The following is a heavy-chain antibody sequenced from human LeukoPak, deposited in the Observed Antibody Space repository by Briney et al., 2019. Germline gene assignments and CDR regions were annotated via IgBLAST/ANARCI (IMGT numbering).Heavy chain of an antibody. Sequence: PGGSLRLSCSASGFTFSAFTMCWVRQAPGKGLEYVSTISSNGGSTDYADSLKDRFTISRDNPKNTLFLQMSRLRGEDTAVYYCVRFPDYWGQGTLVTVSS. V-gene: IGHV3-64D*09. CDR1: GFTFSAFT. D-gene: IGHD2-21*01. CDR2: ISSNGGST. CDR3: VRFPDY. J-gene: IGHJ4*02.